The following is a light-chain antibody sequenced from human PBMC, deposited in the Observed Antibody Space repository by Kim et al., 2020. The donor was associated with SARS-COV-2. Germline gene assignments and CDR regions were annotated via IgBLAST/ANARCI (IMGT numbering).Light chain of an antibody. J-gene: IGLJ3*02. Sequence: SVSPGRTASITCSGDKLGDKYACWYQQKPGQSPVLVIYQDNKRPSGIPDRFSGSNSGNTATLTISGTQAVDEANYYCQAWDSSTAVFGGGTKVTVL. V-gene: IGLV3-1*01. CDR2: QDN. CDR3: QAWDSSTAV. CDR1: KLGDKY.